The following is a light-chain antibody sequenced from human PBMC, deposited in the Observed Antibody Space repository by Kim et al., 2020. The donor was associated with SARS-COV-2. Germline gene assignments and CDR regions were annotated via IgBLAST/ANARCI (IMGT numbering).Light chain of an antibody. CDR3: QQYSNRWT. CDR1: QSISGG. J-gene: IGKJ1*01. CDR2: DAS. Sequence: DIQMTQSPSTLSASVGDKVNITCRASQSISGGVAWYQQKPGKAPKLLIYDASSLESGVPSRFSGSGSGTDFTLIVSSLQPDDFATYYCQQYSNRWTFGQGTKVDIK. V-gene: IGKV1-5*01.